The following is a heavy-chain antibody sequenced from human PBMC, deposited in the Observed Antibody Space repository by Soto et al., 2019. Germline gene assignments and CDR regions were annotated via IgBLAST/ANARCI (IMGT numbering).Heavy chain of an antibody. Sequence: SETLSLTCAVYGGSFSGYYWSWIRQPPGKGLEWIGEINHSGSTNYNPSLKSRVTISVDTSKNQFSLKLSSVTAADTAVYYCARRSRYYYYGMDVWGQGTTVTVSS. CDR1: GGSFSGYY. J-gene: IGHJ6*02. V-gene: IGHV4-34*01. CDR3: ARRSRYYYYGMDV. CDR2: INHSGST.